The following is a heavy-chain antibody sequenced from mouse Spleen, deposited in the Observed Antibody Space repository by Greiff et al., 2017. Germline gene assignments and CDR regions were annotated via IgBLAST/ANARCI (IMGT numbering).Heavy chain of an antibody. D-gene: IGHD4-1*01. CDR3: ARSKTGTSDY. Sequence: VQLQQPGAELVRPGASVKLSCKASGYSFTSYWMNWVKQRPGQGLEWIGNINPSNGGTNYNEKFKSKATLTVDKSSSTAYMQLSSLTSEDSAVYYCARSKTGTSDYWGQGTTLTVSS. CDR2: INPSNGGT. CDR1: GYSFTSYW. J-gene: IGHJ2*01. V-gene: IGHV1-53*01.